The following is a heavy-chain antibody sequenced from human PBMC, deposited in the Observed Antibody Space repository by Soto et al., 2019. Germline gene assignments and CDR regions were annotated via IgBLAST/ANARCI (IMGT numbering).Heavy chain of an antibody. CDR3: ARDLAYCGGDCYSGGDYYYGMDV. Sequence: SVKVSCKASGGTFSSYAISWVRQAPGQGLEWMGGIIPIFGTANYAQKFQGRVTITADKSTSTAYMELSSLRSEDTAVYYCARDLAYCGGDCYSGGDYYYGMDVWGQGTTVTVSS. CDR1: GGTFSSYA. D-gene: IGHD2-21*02. J-gene: IGHJ6*02. V-gene: IGHV1-69*06. CDR2: IIPIFGTA.